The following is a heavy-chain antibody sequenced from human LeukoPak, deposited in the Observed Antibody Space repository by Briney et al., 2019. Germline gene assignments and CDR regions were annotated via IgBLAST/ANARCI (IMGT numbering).Heavy chain of an antibody. CDR1: GFTFSSYA. V-gene: IGHV3-23*01. J-gene: IGHJ6*03. CDR3: AKDTCSSTSCYFIYYYYMDV. CDR2: ISGSGGST. D-gene: IGHD2-2*01. Sequence: GGSLRLSCAASGFTFSSYAMSWVCQAPGKGLEWVSAISGSGGSTYYADSVKGRFTISRDNSKNTLCLQMNSLRAEDTAVYYCAKDTCSSTSCYFIYYYYMDVWGKGTTVTVSS.